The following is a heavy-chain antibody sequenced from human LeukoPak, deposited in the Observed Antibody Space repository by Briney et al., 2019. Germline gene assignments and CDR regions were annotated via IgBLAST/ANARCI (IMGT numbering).Heavy chain of an antibody. D-gene: IGHD6-6*01. J-gene: IGHJ5*02. CDR1: GGSISSSSYY. CDR2: IYYSGST. V-gene: IGHV4-39*07. Sequence: SETLSLTCTVSGGSISSSSYYWGWIRQPPGKGLEWIGSIYYSGSTYYNPSLKSRVTISVDTSKNQFSLKLSSVTAADTAVYYCARGGLVIAARPNWFDPWGQGTLVTASS. CDR3: ARGGLVIAARPNWFDP.